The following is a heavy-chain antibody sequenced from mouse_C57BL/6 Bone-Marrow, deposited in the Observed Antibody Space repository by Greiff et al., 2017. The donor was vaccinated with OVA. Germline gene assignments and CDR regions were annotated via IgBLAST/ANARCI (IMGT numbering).Heavy chain of an antibody. J-gene: IGHJ1*03. Sequence: VQLQQSGAELVKPGASVKLSCTASGFNIKDYYMHLVKHSTEQGLEWIGRLDPEDGDTKYAHKFQGKATITADTSSNTAYLQLSSLASEDTAVYYCARSRTVRWYFDVWGTGTTVTVSS. CDR2: LDPEDGDT. CDR1: GFNIKDYY. D-gene: IGHD1-1*01. V-gene: IGHV14-2*01. CDR3: ARSRTVRWYFDV.